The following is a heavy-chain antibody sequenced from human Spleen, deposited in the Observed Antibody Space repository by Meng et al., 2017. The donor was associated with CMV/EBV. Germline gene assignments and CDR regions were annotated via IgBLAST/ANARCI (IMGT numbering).Heavy chain of an antibody. V-gene: IGHV3-23*01. D-gene: IGHD1-26*01. CDR3: AKPQTSGSYFEFDF. CDR2: ISGSGGIT. Sequence: GGSLRLSCAASGFTFNTYAMSWVRQAPGKGLEWVSAISGSGGITYYADSVKGRFTISRDNSKNMLYLQMNSLRAEDTAVYYCAKPQTSGSYFEFDFWGQGTLVTVSS. J-gene: IGHJ4*02. CDR1: GFTFNTYA.